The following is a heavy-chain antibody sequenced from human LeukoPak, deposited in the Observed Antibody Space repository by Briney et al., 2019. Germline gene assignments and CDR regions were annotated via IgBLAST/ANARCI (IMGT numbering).Heavy chain of an antibody. CDR3: TREDLRQVAVGD. V-gene: IGHV3-74*01. D-gene: IGHD1-26*01. Sequence: GGSLRLSCAASGFTFTTYWMHWVRQVPGKGLVWVARIKGDGSSTRHADSMKGRFTISRDNAKNTLYLQMNSLRDEDTAVYYCTREDLRQVAVGDWGQGTLVTVSS. CDR2: IKGDGSST. J-gene: IGHJ4*02. CDR1: GFTFTTYW.